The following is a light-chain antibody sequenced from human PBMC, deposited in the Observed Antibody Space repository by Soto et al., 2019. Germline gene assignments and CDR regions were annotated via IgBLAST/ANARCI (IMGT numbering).Light chain of an antibody. Sequence: SVLTQPPSASGSPGQSVAVSCTGTSSDIGNYNFVSWYQQHSGKAPKLMIYEVSKRPSGVPDRFSGSKSGNTASLTVSGLQAEDEADYYCSSYTGSNTYVFGTGTKVTVL. V-gene: IGLV2-8*01. CDR2: EVS. CDR3: SSYTGSNTYV. CDR1: SSDIGNYNF. J-gene: IGLJ1*01.